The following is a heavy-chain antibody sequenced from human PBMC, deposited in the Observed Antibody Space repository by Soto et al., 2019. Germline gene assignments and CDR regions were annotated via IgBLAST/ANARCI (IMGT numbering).Heavy chain of an antibody. CDR3: ARVGDFWSGNYYYYGMEV. V-gene: IGHV4-59*01. Sequence: PWETLSLTCTVSVVSISSYYWSCIRHAPGKGLEWIGYIYYSGSTNYNPSLKSRVTISVDTSKNQFSLKLSSVTAADTAVYYCARVGDFWSGNYYYYGMEVLGQGTTVIVSS. D-gene: IGHD3-3*01. CDR1: VVSISSYY. CDR2: IYYSGST. J-gene: IGHJ6*01.